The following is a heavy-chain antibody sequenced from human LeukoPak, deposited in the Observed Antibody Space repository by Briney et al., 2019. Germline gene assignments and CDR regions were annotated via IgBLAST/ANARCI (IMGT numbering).Heavy chain of an antibody. CDR3: ARRATLLWFGEHPQNAFDI. D-gene: IGHD3-10*01. CDR2: IYPGDSDT. Sequence: TGESLKISCKGSGYSFTSYWIGWVRQMPGKGLEWMGIIYPGDSDTRYSPSFQGQVTISADKSISTAYLQWSSLKASDTAMYYCARRATLLWFGEHPQNAFDIWGQGTMVTVSS. J-gene: IGHJ3*02. V-gene: IGHV5-51*01. CDR1: GYSFTSYW.